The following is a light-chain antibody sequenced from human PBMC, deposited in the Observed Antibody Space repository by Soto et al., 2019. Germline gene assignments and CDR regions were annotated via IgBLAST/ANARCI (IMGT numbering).Light chain of an antibody. Sequence: EILLTQSPGTLSLSPGERATLSCRASQSVSSSYLALYQQKPGQAPRLLIYGASSRATGIPDRFRGSGSRTDFKLKISRMQPEDFAVYSCQQYGSSLWKVGQGTKVEIK. J-gene: IGKJ1*01. V-gene: IGKV3-20*01. CDR2: GAS. CDR1: QSVSSSY. CDR3: QQYGSSLWK.